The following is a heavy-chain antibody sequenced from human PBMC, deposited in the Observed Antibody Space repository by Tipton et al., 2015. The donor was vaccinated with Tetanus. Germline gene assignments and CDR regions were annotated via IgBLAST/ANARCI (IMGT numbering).Heavy chain of an antibody. J-gene: IGHJ4*02. CDR1: GGSISSGGYY. CDR3: ARALFRNYYDSSGYSY. V-gene: IGHV4-31*03. D-gene: IGHD3-22*01. Sequence: TLSLTCTVSGGSISSGGYYWSWIRQHPGKGLEWIGYIYYSGSTYYNPSLKSRVTISVDKSKNQFSLKLSSVTAADTAVYYCARALFRNYYDSSGYSYWGQGTLVTVSS. CDR2: IYYSGST.